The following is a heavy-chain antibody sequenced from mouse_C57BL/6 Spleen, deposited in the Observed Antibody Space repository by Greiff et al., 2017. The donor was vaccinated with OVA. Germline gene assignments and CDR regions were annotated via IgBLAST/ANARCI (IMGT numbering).Heavy chain of an antibody. D-gene: IGHD2-4*01. CDR3: ARHYYDYDVRWYFDV. CDR1: GFTFSSYG. Sequence: EVKLQESGGDLVKPGGSLKLSCAASGFTFSSYGMSWVRQTPDKRLEWVATISSGGSYTYYPDSVKGRFTISRDNAKNTLYLQMSSLKSEDTAMYYCARHYYDYDVRWYFDVWGTGTTVTVSS. J-gene: IGHJ1*03. V-gene: IGHV5-6*01. CDR2: ISSGGSYT.